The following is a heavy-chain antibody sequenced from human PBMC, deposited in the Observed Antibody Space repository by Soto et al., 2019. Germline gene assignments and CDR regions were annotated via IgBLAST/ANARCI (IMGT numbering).Heavy chain of an antibody. Sequence: PSETLSLTCTVSGGSISGYYWSWIRQPPGKGLEWIGYMYNTGSTVYNPSFKSRITITVNTSKNQYSLKLKSVTDEDTAVYYCARDLWGYCGTDCYPLDVWGQGTTVTVSS. J-gene: IGHJ6*02. CDR1: GGSISGYY. D-gene: IGHD2-21*02. V-gene: IGHV4-59*01. CDR2: MYNTGST. CDR3: ARDLWGYCGTDCYPLDV.